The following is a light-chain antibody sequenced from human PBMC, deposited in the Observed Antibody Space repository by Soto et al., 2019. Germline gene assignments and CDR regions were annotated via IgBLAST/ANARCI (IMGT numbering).Light chain of an antibody. V-gene: IGKV3-20*01. CDR1: QTIRSNY. CDR2: GAS. J-gene: IGKJ1*01. Sequence: ETVLTQSPGTLSLSPGERATLSCRASQTIRSNYLAWYRQTPGQAPRLLIYGASNRATGIADRFSGSGSGTDFTLIISRLEPEDFALYYGQQDGSSHWTFGQGTKVEIK. CDR3: QQDGSSHWT.